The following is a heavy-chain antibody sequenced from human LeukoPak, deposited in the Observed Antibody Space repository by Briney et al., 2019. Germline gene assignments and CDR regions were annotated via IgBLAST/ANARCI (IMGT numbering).Heavy chain of an antibody. CDR1: GFTFSSYS. V-gene: IGHV3-21*01. CDR2: ISSSSSYI. J-gene: IGHJ3*02. Sequence: GGSLRLSCAASGFTFSSYSMNWVRQAPGKGLEWVSSISSSSSYIYYADSVKGRFTISRDNAKNSLYLQMNSLRAEDTAVYYCARERRNYDRGFDIWGLGTMVTVSS. D-gene: IGHD3-22*01. CDR3: ARERRNYDRGFDI.